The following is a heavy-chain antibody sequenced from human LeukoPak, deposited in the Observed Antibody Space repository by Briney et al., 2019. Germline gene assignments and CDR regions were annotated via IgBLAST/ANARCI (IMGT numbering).Heavy chain of an antibody. J-gene: IGHJ4*02. D-gene: IGHD3-10*01. CDR2: ISGSGGST. V-gene: IGHV3-23*01. CDR3: AKGGILWFGELFYFDY. CDR1: GFTFSSYA. Sequence: GGPLRLSCAASGFTFSSYAMSWVRQAPGKGLEWVSAISGSGGSTYYADSVKGRFTISRDNSKNTLYLQMNSLRAEDTAVYYCAKGGILWFGELFYFDYWGQGTLVTVSS.